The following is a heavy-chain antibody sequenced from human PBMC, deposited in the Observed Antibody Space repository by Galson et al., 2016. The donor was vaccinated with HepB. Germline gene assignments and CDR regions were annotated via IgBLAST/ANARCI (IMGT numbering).Heavy chain of an antibody. CDR1: SGSISSSRYY. J-gene: IGHJ3*02. Sequence: SETLSLTCTVSSGSISSSRYYWGWIRQPPGKGLEWIGSVYYSGTAYYDPSLKSRVSISVDTSKNQISLRLSSVTAGDTAGYFCASHCGGDCYNNLDDAFDIWGRGTMVTVSS. D-gene: IGHD2-21*01. CDR3: ASHCGGDCYNNLDDAFDI. V-gene: IGHV4-39*01. CDR2: VYYSGTA.